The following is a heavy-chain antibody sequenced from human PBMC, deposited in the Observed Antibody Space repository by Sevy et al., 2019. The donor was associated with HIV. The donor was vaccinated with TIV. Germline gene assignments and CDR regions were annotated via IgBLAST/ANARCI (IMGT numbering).Heavy chain of an antibody. CDR2: IWYVGSNK. D-gene: IGHD3-22*01. CDR3: ARDEGYDSSGYPLDGMDV. J-gene: IGHJ6*02. Sequence: GGSLRLSCAASGFTFSSYGMHWVRQAPGKGLEWVAVIWYVGSNKYYADSVKGRFTNSRDNSKNTLYLQMNSLRAEDTAVYYCARDEGYDSSGYPLDGMDVWGQGTTVTVSS. CDR1: GFTFSSYG. V-gene: IGHV3-33*01.